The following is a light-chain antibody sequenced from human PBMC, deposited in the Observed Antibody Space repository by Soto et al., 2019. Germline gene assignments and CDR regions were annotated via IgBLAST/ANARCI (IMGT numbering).Light chain of an antibody. CDR2: AAS. CDR1: QDVDSW. CDR3: QQGSSFPWT. V-gene: IGKV1-12*01. Sequence: DIQMTQSPSSVSASVGDRVTITCRASQDVDSWLAWYQQKPGKAPKLLIYAASNLQGGVPSRFTGSGSGTDFTVTISSLQPEDFATYYCQQGSSFPWTFGQGTKVDIK. J-gene: IGKJ1*01.